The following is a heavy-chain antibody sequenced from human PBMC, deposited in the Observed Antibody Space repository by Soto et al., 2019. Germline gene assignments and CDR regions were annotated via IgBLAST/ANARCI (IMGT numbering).Heavy chain of an antibody. CDR2: INTGNSS. V-gene: IGHV3-53*01. J-gene: IGHJ5*02. Sequence: PGGSLRLSCAASGFTVSTNYMGWVRQAPGKGLEWVSLINTGNSSFYADSVKGRFTISRDSSKNTLYLQMNSLRVEDTAVYYCVRVVAAAGTWGQGAPVTVPQ. D-gene: IGHD6-13*01. CDR3: VRVVAAAGT. CDR1: GFTVSTNY.